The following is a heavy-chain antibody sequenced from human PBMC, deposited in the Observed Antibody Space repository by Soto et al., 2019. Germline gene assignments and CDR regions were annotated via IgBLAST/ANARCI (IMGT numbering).Heavy chain of an antibody. V-gene: IGHV3-33*01. CDR1: GFTFSSYG. CDR2: IWYDGSNK. CDR3: ARDEYKDYYDSSGYCDY. D-gene: IGHD3-22*01. J-gene: IGHJ4*02. Sequence: GGSLRLSCAASGFTFSSYGMHWVRQAPGKGLEWVAVIWYDGSNKYYADSVKGRLTISRDNSKNTLYLQMNSLRAEDTAVYYCARDEYKDYYDSSGYCDYWGQGTLVTVSS.